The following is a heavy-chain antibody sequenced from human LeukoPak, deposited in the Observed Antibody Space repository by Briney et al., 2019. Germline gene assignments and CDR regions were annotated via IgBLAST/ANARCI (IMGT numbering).Heavy chain of an antibody. CDR2: ISVYNGNT. CDR3: ARTCSSSSCYMVH. CDR1: GYTFANFG. D-gene: IGHD2-2*02. V-gene: IGHV1-18*01. J-gene: IGHJ4*02. Sequence: ASVKVSCKASGYTFANFGITWVRQAPGQGLERMGWISVYNGNTNYAQNLQGRVTPTTDTSTSTAYMELRSLRSDDTALYYCARTCSSSSCYMVHWGQGTLVTVSS.